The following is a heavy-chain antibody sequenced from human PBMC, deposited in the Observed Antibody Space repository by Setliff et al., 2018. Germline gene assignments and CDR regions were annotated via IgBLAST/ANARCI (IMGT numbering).Heavy chain of an antibody. CDR1: GFKFDDHV. CDR3: IRPQTPDDDHSSGYYGF. CDR2: ITWNSDNT. V-gene: IGHV3-9*01. D-gene: IGHD3-22*01. J-gene: IGHJ4*02. Sequence: GGSLRLSCVASGFKFDDHVMYWVRQVPGKGLEWVAGITWNSDNTGYADSVKGRFTISRDNAKNSLSLQMNSLRVEDTALYYCIRPQTPDDDHSSGYYGFWGQGTPVTVSS.